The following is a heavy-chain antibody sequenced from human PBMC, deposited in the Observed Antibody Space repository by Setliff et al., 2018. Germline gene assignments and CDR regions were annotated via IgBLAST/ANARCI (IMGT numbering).Heavy chain of an antibody. V-gene: IGHV3-23*01. CDR1: GFSFSSYA. D-gene: IGHD3-3*01. J-gene: IGHJ4*01. CDR2: IIGSGIST. Sequence: QPGGSLRLSCAASGFSFSSYAMSWVRQAPGQGLEWVSSIIGSGISTYYADSVQGRFTISRDNHKNTLYLQMNSLRVEDTAIYYCAKSPHDFWSGRVFFDYWGQGILVTVSS. CDR3: AKSPHDFWSGRVFFDY.